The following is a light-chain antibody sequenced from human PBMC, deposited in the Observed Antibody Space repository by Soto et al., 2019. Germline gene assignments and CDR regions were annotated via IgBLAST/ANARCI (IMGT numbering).Light chain of an antibody. CDR3: QKYNSAPLT. V-gene: IGKV1-27*01. CDR2: ATS. Sequence: DVQMTQSSSSLSAFVGDRVTITCRASQGIAPYLAWFQQKPGKVPKLLIYATSTLQSGVPSRFSGSGSGTDFTLTITSLQPEDVATYYCQKYNSAPLTFGGGTKVEI. J-gene: IGKJ4*01. CDR1: QGIAPY.